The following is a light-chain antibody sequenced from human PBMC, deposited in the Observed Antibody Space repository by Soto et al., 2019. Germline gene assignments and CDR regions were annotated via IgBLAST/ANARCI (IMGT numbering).Light chain of an antibody. CDR3: QQYTQSLWT. Sequence: EIVLTQSPGTLSLSPWERATLSCRASQSVSSRYLDWYQQKPGQTPRLLIYGASSRATGIPDRFSGSGSGTAFTLTISRLEADDFAVYFCQQYTQSLWTFGQGTKVDIK. CDR2: GAS. CDR1: QSVSSRY. J-gene: IGKJ1*01. V-gene: IGKV3-20*01.